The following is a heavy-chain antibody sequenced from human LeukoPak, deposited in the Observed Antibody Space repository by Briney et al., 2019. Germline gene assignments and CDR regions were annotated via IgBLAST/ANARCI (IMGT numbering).Heavy chain of an antibody. Sequence: FTNYSMNWVRQAPGKGLEWVSSIRNNSSNIYYADSVKGRFTISRDNAKNSLYLQMNSLRAEDTAVYYCARFLSDGDYFDYWGQGTLVTVSS. CDR2: IRNNSSNI. CDR1: FTNYS. V-gene: IGHV3-21*06. J-gene: IGHJ4*02. D-gene: IGHD2/OR15-2a*01. CDR3: ARFLSDGDYFDY.